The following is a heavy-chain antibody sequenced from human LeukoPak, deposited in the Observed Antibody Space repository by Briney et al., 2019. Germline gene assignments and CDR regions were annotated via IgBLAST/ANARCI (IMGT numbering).Heavy chain of an antibody. CDR3: AKDLLVGAICGDDAFDI. V-gene: IGHV3-23*01. J-gene: IGHJ3*02. Sequence: GGSLRLSCEASGFTFSSYDMGWVRQAPGKGLEWVSAISGSGGSTYYADSVKGRFTISRDNSKNTLYLQMTSLRAEDTAVYYCAKDLLVGAICGDDAFDIWGQGTMVTVSS. CDR1: GFTFSSYD. CDR2: ISGSGGST. D-gene: IGHD1-26*01.